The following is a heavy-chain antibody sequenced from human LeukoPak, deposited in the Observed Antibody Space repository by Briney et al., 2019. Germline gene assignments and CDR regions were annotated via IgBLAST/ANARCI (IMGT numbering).Heavy chain of an antibody. CDR2: IRSKAYGGTT. V-gene: IGHV3-49*04. J-gene: IGHJ4*02. CDR1: GFTFGDYG. Sequence: GGSLRLSCTGSGFTFGDYGMSWVRQAPGKGLEWVGFIRSKAYGGTTEYAASVKGRLTISRDDSKSIAYLQMNSLKTEDTAVYYCSNSYCGGDCYSGGYFDYWSQGTLVTVSS. CDR3: SNSYCGGDCYSGGYFDY. D-gene: IGHD2-21*02.